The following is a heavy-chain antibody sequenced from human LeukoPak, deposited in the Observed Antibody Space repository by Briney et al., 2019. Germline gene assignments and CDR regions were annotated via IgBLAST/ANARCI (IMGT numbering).Heavy chain of an antibody. J-gene: IGHJ4*02. CDR2: ISGGGGPT. Sequence: PGGSLRLSCAASGFTFSSYAMSWVRQAPGKGLEWVSVISGGGGPTYYADSVKGRFTISRDNSKNTLYLQMNSLRAEDTAIYYCATPAGYSSGLFYDYWGQGTLVTVSS. CDR3: ATPAGYSSGLFYDY. CDR1: GFTFSSYA. V-gene: IGHV3-23*01. D-gene: IGHD6-19*01.